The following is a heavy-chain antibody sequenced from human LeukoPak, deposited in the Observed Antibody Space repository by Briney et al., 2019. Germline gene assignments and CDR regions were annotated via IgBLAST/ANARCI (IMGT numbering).Heavy chain of an antibody. CDR3: ARKGPSAAATVDY. J-gene: IGHJ4*02. CDR1: GASINNNF. CDR2: ISYSGST. D-gene: IGHD6-13*01. V-gene: IGHV4-59*01. Sequence: SETLSLTCTVSGASINNNFWTWIRQPPGKGLEWIGYISYSGSTNYNPSLKSRVTISVDTSKNQFSLKLTSVTAADTAVYYCARKGPSAAATVDYWGQGTLVTVSS.